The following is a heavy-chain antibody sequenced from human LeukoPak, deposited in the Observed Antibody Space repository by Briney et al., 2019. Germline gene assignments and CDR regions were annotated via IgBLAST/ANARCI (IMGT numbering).Heavy chain of an antibody. CDR1: GGTFSRYT. D-gene: IGHD3-10*01. CDR2: IIPILGIA. Sequence: GASVQVSCKASGGTFSRYTISWVRQAPGKEREWMGRIIPILGIANYAQKFQGRVTITADKSTSTAYMELSSLRSEDTAVYCCARGGSAGFDYWGQGTLVTVSS. V-gene: IGHV1-69*02. CDR3: ARGGSAGFDY. J-gene: IGHJ4*02.